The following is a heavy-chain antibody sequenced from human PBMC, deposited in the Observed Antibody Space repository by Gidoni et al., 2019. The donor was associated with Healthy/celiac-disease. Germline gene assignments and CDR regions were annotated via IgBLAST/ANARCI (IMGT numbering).Heavy chain of an antibody. CDR3: ARGRHSDVPYYYYYMDV. J-gene: IGHJ6*03. V-gene: IGHV1-69*09. D-gene: IGHD2-21*02. Sequence: QVQLVQSGAEVKKPGSSVKVSCKASGGTFSRYAISWVRQAPGQGLEWMGRIIPILGIANYAQKFQGRVTITADKSTSTAYMELSSLRSEDTAVYYCARGRHSDVPYYYYYMDVWGKGTTVTVSS. CDR2: IIPILGIA. CDR1: GGTFSRYA.